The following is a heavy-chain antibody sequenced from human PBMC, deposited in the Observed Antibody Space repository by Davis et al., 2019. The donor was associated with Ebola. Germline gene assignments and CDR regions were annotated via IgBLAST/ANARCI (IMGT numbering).Heavy chain of an antibody. CDR1: GFLFSDFS. CDR2: ITKDSDVM. V-gene: IGHV3-48*02. J-gene: IGHJ4*02. CDR3: ARDHFFAFDF. Sequence: PGGPLRLSCAAPGFLFSDFSMNWVRQAPGKGLEWITYITKDSDVMHYADSVKGRFTVSRDNAKNSLFLQMSSLRDEDSAVYYCARDHFFAFDFWSQGVDVSVSS.